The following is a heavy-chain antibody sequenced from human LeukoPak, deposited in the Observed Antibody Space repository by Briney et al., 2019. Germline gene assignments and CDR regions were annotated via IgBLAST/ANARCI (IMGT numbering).Heavy chain of an antibody. CDR1: GYTLTELS. CDR2: FDPEDGET. V-gene: IGHV1-24*01. D-gene: IGHD3-16*01. Sequence: GASVNVSCKVSGYTLTELSMHWVRQAPGKGLEWMGGFDPEDGETIYAQKFQGRVTMTEDTSTDTAYMELSSLRSEDTAVYYCATDRPAYDYVWGSFNDAFDIWGQGTMVTVSS. CDR3: ATDRPAYDYVWGSFNDAFDI. J-gene: IGHJ3*02.